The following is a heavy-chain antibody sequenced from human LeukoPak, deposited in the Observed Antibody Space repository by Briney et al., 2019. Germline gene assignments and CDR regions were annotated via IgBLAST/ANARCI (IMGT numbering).Heavy chain of an antibody. V-gene: IGHV3-23*01. J-gene: IGHJ6*03. D-gene: IGHD4-17*01. Sequence: GGSLRLSCAGSGSTFSRYALNWVRQAPGKGLEWVSSISAVGRTTYYADSVMGRFTISRDNSKNTLYLQMNSLRGEDTAVYYCTTSYYYYMDVWGKGTTVTVSS. CDR3: TTSYYYYMDV. CDR2: ISAVGRTT. CDR1: GSTFSRYA.